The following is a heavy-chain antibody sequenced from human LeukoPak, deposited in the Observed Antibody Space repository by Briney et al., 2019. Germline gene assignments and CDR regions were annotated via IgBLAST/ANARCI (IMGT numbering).Heavy chain of an antibody. D-gene: IGHD6-19*01. CDR1: GGAIDSGSYY. V-gene: IGHV4-61*02. CDR3: TRGMAVLDH. J-gene: IGHJ4*02. Sequence: PSETLSLTCTVSGGAIDSGSYYWTWIRQSAGKGLEWIGRISSSGGTHYNPSLESRVTMSVDTSKNQFSLNLKSVTAADTALYYCTRGMAVLDHWGRGIMVTVSS. CDR2: ISSSGGT.